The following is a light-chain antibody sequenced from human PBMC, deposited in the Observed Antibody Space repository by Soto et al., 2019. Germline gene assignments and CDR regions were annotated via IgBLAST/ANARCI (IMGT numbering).Light chain of an antibody. J-gene: IGKJ2*01. CDR1: QSISSW. CDR2: KAS. CDR3: QQYNSYPYT. V-gene: IGKV1-5*03. Sequence: DIQIAQSPSTLSATVGDRVTITCRASQSISSWLAWYQQKPGKAPKLLIYKASSLESGVPSRFSGSGSGTEFTLTISSLQPDDFATYYCQQYNSYPYTFGQGTK.